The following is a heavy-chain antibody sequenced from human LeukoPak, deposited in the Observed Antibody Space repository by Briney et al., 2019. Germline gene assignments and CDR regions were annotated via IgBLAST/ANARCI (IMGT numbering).Heavy chain of an antibody. J-gene: IGHJ3*02. CDR1: GFTFSSYA. Sequence: GGSLRLSCAASGFTFSSYAMSWVRQAPGKGLEWVSTISGSGGGTYYAYSVKGRFTISRDNSKNTLYLQMNSLRAEDTAVYYCAKVLRLDAFDIWGQGTMVTVSS. CDR2: ISGSGGGT. V-gene: IGHV3-23*01. D-gene: IGHD3-3*01. CDR3: AKVLRLDAFDI.